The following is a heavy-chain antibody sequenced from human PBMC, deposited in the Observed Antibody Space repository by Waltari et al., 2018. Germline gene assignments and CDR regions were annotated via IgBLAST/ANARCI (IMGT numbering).Heavy chain of an antibody. CDR1: GFTFRSYA. Sequence: QVQLVESGGGVVQPGRSLRLSCAASGFTFRSYAMHWVRQAPGKGREWVAVISYDGSNKYYADSVKGRFTISRDNSKNTLYLQMNSLRAEDTAVYYCAREVDCSSTSCYDTNWFDPWGQGTLVTVSS. CDR3: AREVDCSSTSCYDTNWFDP. J-gene: IGHJ5*02. V-gene: IGHV3-30-3*01. D-gene: IGHD2-2*01. CDR2: ISYDGSNK.